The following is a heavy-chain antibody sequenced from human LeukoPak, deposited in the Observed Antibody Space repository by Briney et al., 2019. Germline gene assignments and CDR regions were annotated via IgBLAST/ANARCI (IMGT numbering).Heavy chain of an antibody. CDR3: AKEFHIQLCVNDAFDI. J-gene: IGHJ3*02. Sequence: GRSLRLSCAASGFTFADYAMHWGRQAPGKGLEWVSGISWNSGSIGYADSVKGRFTISRDNAKNSLYLQMNSLRAEDTALYYCAKEFHIQLCVNDAFDIWGGGTMVSVS. CDR1: GFTFADYA. D-gene: IGHD5-18*01. CDR2: ISWNSGSI. V-gene: IGHV3-9*01.